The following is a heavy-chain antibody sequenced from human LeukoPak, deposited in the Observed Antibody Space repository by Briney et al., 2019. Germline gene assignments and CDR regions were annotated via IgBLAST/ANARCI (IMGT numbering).Heavy chain of an antibody. D-gene: IGHD3-3*01. V-gene: IGHV1-18*01. CDR1: GYTFTSYG. Sequence: ASVKVSCTASGYTFTSYGISWVRQAPGQGLEWMGWISAYNGNTNYAQKLQGRVTMTTDTSTSTAYMELRSLRSDDTAVYYCARDRRITIFGVVTVYFDYWGQGTLVTVSS. J-gene: IGHJ4*02. CDR2: ISAYNGNT. CDR3: ARDRRITIFGVVTVYFDY.